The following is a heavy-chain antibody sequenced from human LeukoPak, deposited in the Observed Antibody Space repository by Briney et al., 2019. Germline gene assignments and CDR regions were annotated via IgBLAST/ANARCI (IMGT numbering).Heavy chain of an antibody. V-gene: IGHV3-74*01. CDR1: GFTFSSYW. D-gene: IGHD3-10*01. Sequence: GGSLRLSCAASGFTFSSYWMHWVRQAPGKGLVWVSRINSDGSSTSYADSVKGRFTVSRDNSKNTLYLQMNSLRAEDTAVYSCAKDGPSSGNYPPYYSDYWGQGTLVTVSS. CDR3: AKDGPSSGNYPPYYSDY. CDR2: INSDGSST. J-gene: IGHJ4*02.